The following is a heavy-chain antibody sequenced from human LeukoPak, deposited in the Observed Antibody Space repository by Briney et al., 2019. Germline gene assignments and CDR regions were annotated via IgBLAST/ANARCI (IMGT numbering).Heavy chain of an antibody. CDR2: IYYSGST. Sequence: SETLSLTCTVSGGSISSSSYYWGWIRQPPGKGLEWIGSIYYSGSTYYNPSLKSRVTISVDTSKNQFSLKLSSVTAADTAVYYCARGGYSYGYGEWFDPWGQGTLVTASS. J-gene: IGHJ5*02. CDR3: ARGGYSYGYGEWFDP. D-gene: IGHD5-18*01. CDR1: GGSISSSSYY. V-gene: IGHV4-39*01.